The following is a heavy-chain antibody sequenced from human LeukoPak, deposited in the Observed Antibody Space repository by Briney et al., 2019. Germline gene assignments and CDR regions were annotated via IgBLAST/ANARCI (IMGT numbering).Heavy chain of an antibody. CDR1: GFTFDDYA. CDR3: AKDIEKGARFLYFDY. D-gene: IGHD5-24*01. CDR2: NSWHSGSI. V-gene: IGHV3-9*01. Sequence: GGSLRLSCAASGFTFDDYAMHWVRQAPGKGLEWVSGNSWHSGSIGYADSVKGRFTISRDNAKNSLYLQMNSLRAEDTALYYCAKDIEKGARFLYFDYWGQRTLATVSS. J-gene: IGHJ4*02.